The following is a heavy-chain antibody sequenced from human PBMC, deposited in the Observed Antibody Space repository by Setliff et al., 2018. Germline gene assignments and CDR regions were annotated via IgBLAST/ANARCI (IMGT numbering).Heavy chain of an antibody. Sequence: ASVKVSCKVSGYDFRGHGINWVRQAPGKGPEGMGWISPYSGSASYAEKVQDRVTMTADTSTNTAYLEVRSLRSDDTAIYYCARLVRYCTRTACQKVAGVESWGQGTLVTVSS. J-gene: IGHJ5*01. CDR3: ARLVRYCTRTACQKVAGVES. CDR2: ISPYSGSA. V-gene: IGHV1-18*01. CDR1: GYDFRGHG. D-gene: IGHD1-26*01.